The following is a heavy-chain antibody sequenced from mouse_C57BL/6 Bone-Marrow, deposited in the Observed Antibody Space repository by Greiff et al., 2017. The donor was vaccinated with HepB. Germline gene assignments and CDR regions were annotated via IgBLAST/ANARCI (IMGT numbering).Heavy chain of an antibody. V-gene: IGHV1-63*01. CDR1: GYTFTNYW. CDR2: IYPGGGYT. D-gene: IGHD3-2*02. J-gene: IGHJ4*01. CDR3: ARQGAQAFYAMDY. Sequence: VQLQQSGAELVRPGTSVKMSCKASGYTFTNYWIGWAKQRPGHGLEWIGDIYPGGGYTNYNEKFKGKATLTADKSSSTAYMQFSSLTSEDSAIYYCARQGAQAFYAMDYWGQGTSVTVSS.